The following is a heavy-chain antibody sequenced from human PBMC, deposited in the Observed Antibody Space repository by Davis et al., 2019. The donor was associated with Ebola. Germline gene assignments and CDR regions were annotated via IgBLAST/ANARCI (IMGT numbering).Heavy chain of an antibody. Sequence: GESLKISCAASGFTFSSYAMIWVRQAPGKGLGWGSTITGSGGSAYYADSVKGRFTISRDNSKNTLYLQMNSLRAEDTAVYYCAKSGVAYDSSGYYDYWGQGTLVTVSS. CDR3: AKSGVAYDSSGYYDY. CDR2: ITGSGGSA. V-gene: IGHV3-23*01. CDR1: GFTFSSYA. D-gene: IGHD3-22*01. J-gene: IGHJ4*02.